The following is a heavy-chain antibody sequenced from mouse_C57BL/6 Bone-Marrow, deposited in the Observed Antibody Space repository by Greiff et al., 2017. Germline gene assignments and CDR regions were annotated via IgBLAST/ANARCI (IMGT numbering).Heavy chain of an antibody. D-gene: IGHD1-1*01. CDR1: GYTFTDYY. CDR2: IFPGSGST. Sequence: VKLVESGPELVKPGASVKISCKASGYTFTDYYINWVKQRPGQGLEWIGWIFPGSGSTYYNEKFKGKATLTVDKSSSTAYMLLSSLTSEDSAVYFCAREGIYYYGSSHWYFDVWGTGTTVTVSS. J-gene: IGHJ1*03. CDR3: AREGIYYYGSSHWYFDV. V-gene: IGHV1-75*01.